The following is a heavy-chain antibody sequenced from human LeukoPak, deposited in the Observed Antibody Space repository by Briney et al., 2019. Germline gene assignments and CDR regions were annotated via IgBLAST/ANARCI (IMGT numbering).Heavy chain of an antibody. CDR1: GYSISSGYY. Sequence: SETLSLTCTVSGYSISSGYYWGWIRQPPGKGLEWIGSIYHSGSTYYNPSLKSRATISVDTSKNQFSLKLSSVTAADTAAYYCARDRRGFDWFDYWGQGTLVTVSS. CDR3: ARDRRGFDWFDY. J-gene: IGHJ5*01. D-gene: IGHD3-10*01. CDR2: IYHSGST. V-gene: IGHV4-38-2*02.